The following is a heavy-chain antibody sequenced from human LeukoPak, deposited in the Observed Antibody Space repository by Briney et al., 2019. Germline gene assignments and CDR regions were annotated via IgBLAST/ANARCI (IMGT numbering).Heavy chain of an antibody. CDR2: ISYDGSNK. Sequence: GGSLRLSCAASGFTFSSYGMHWVRQAPGKGLEWVAVISYDGSNKYYADSVKGRFTISRDNSKNTLYLQMNSLRAEDTAVYYCAKDWVVAAKGYYYGMDVWGQGTTVTVSS. J-gene: IGHJ6*02. D-gene: IGHD2-15*01. CDR1: GFTFSSYG. V-gene: IGHV3-30*18. CDR3: AKDWVVAAKGYYYGMDV.